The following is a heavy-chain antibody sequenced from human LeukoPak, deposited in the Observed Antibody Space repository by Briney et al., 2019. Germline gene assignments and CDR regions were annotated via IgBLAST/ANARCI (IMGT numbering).Heavy chain of an antibody. D-gene: IGHD1-26*01. CDR3: ARGDHTTPFDY. J-gene: IGHJ4*02. CDR1: GFTFDDYG. Sequence: PGGPLRLSCAASGFTFDDYGMSWVRQAPGKGLEWVSGINWNGGSTGYADSVKGRFTISRDNTKNSLYLQMNSLRAEDTALYYCARGDHTTPFDYWGQGTLVTVSS. V-gene: IGHV3-20*04. CDR2: INWNGGST.